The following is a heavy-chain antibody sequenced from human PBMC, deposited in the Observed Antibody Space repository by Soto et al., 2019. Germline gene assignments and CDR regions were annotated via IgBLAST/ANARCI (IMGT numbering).Heavy chain of an antibody. CDR3: ARSSGWLHDY. D-gene: IGHD6-19*01. J-gene: IGHJ4*02. CDR2: IKQDGSER. CDR1: GFSLSGYW. Sequence: GGSLRLSCAASGFSLSGYWMNWVRQAPGRGLEWVAIIKQDGSERYYVDSVKGRFTISRDNAKNSLYLQMSSLRVEDTTLYYCARSSGWLHDYWGQGTLVTVSS. V-gene: IGHV3-7*01.